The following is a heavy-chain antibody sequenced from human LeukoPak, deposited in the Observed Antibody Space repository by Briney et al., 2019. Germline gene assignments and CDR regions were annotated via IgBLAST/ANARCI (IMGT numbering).Heavy chain of an antibody. J-gene: IGHJ3*02. D-gene: IGHD5-18*01. Sequence: GRSLRLFCAASGFTFSSYGMHWVRQAPGKGLEWVAVISYDGSNKYYADSVKGRFTISRDNSKNTLYLQMNSLRAEDTAVYYCAKRGRKGYSYGSDAFDIWGQGTMVTVSS. CDR2: ISYDGSNK. CDR1: GFTFSSYG. V-gene: IGHV3-30*18. CDR3: AKRGRKGYSYGSDAFDI.